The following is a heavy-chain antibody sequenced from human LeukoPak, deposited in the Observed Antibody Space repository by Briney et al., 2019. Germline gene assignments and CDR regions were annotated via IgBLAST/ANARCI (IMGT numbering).Heavy chain of an antibody. CDR2: IYYSGST. CDR1: GGSISSGGYY. D-gene: IGHD3-9*01. V-gene: IGHV4-31*03. J-gene: IGHJ4*02. CDR3: ASHYYDILTGYTPRFDY. Sequence: PSEPLSLTCTVSGGSISSGGYYWSWIRPHPGKGLEWIGYIYYSGSTYYNPSLKSRVTISVDTSKNQFSLKLSSVTAADTAVYYCASHYYDILTGYTPRFDYWGQGTLVTVSS.